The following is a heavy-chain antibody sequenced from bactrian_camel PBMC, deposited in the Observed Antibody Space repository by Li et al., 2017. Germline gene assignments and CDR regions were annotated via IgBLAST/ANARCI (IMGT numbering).Heavy chain of an antibody. Sequence: VQLVESGGGLVQPGGSLRLSCAASGFTFDDYYMGWIRQAPGKGLEWVSAINTGGGSTYYADFVKGRFTSSRDNARNTMYLDMNSLKSEDTALYHCATSFTMSLGTLGQGTQVTVS. CDR1: GFTFDDYY. D-gene: IGHD1*01. V-gene: IGHV3-1*01. CDR2: INTGGGST. J-gene: IGHJ4*01.